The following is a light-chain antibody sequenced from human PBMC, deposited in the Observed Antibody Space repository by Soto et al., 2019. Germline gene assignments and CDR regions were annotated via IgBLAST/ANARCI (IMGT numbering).Light chain of an antibody. V-gene: IGLV2-18*01. CDR1: TTDIDNYDS. Sequence: QSVLTQPPSVTGSPGQSATLSCAATTTDIDNYDSVSWYQQAPGTAPNLIIYDVNNRPSGAPDRFSGSTPGNTTSLTTSALQAEDETDYFCSLYSCNGGLIFGPGTKVTVL. CDR3: SLYSCNGGLI. CDR2: DVN. J-gene: IGLJ1*01.